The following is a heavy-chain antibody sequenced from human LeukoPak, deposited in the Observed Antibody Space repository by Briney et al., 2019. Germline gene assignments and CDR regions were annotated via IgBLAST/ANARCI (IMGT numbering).Heavy chain of an antibody. V-gene: IGHV3-30*04. J-gene: IGHJ6*04. CDR2: ISYGGSNK. CDR3: ARDRLPGCSGGSCYSYYYYGMDV. Sequence: GRSLRLSCAASGFTFSSYAMHWVRQAPGKGLEWVAVISYGGSNKYYADSVKGRFTISRDNSKNTLYLQMNSLRAEDTAAYYCARDRLPGCSGGSCYSYYYYGMDVWGKGTTVTVSS. D-gene: IGHD2-15*01. CDR1: GFTFSSYA.